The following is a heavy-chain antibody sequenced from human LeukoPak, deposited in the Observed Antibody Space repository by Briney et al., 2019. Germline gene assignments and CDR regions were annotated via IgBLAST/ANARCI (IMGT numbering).Heavy chain of an antibody. D-gene: IGHD3-3*01. CDR2: TSWNSGSI. J-gene: IGHJ4*02. Sequence: GGSLRLSCAASGFTFDDYAMHWVRQAPGKGLEWVSGTSWNSGSIGYADSVKGRFTISRDNAKNSLYLQMNSLRAEDMALYYCAKGSYYDFWSGYLYYFDYWGQGTLVTVSS. V-gene: IGHV3-9*03. CDR3: AKGSYYDFWSGYLYYFDY. CDR1: GFTFDDYA.